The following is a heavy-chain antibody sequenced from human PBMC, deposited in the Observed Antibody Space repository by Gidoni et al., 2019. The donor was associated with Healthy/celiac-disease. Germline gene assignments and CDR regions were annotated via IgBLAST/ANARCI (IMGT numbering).Heavy chain of an antibody. CDR1: GYSISSGYY. D-gene: IGHD6-19*01. Sequence: QVQLQESGPGLVKPSETLSLTCTASGYSISSGYYWGWIRQPPGKGLGWIGSIYHSGSTYYNPSLKSRVTISVDTSKNQFSLKLSSVTAADTAVYYCARAGFDSSGWYFDYWGQGTLVTVSS. V-gene: IGHV4-38-2*02. J-gene: IGHJ4*02. CDR2: IYHSGST. CDR3: ARAGFDSSGWYFDY.